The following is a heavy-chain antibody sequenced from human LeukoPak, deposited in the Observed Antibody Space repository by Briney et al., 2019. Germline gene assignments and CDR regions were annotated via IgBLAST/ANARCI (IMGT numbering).Heavy chain of an antibody. D-gene: IGHD3-10*01. V-gene: IGHV4-61*01. CDR3: ARDSYYYGSGSYRTYYYYGMDV. CDR2: IYYSGST. CDR1: GGSVSSGSYY. J-gene: IGHJ6*04. Sequence: SETLPLTCTVSGGSVSSGSYYWSWIRQPPGKGLEWIGYIYYSGSTNYNPSLKSRVTISVDTSKNQFSLKLSSVTAADTAVYYCARDSYYYGSGSYRTYYYYGMDVWGKGTTVTVSS.